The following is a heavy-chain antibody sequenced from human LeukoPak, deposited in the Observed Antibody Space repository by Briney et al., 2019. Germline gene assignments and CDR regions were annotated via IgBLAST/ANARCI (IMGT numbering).Heavy chain of an antibody. CDR3: ARAGYYGSDPDY. Sequence: PGGSLRLSCAASGFTFSDYYMSWIRQAPGKGLEWVSYISSSSSYTKYADSVKGRFTISRDNAKNSLYLQMNSLRAEDTAVYYCARAGYYGSDPDYWGQGTLVTVSS. CDR2: ISSSSSYT. J-gene: IGHJ4*02. D-gene: IGHD3-10*01. V-gene: IGHV3-11*06. CDR1: GFTFSDYY.